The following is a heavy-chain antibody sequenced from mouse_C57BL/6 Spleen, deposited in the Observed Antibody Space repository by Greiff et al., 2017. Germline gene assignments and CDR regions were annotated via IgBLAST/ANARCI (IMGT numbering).Heavy chain of an antibody. CDR2: IHPNSGST. V-gene: IGHV1-64*01. CDR3: ARDYGRRGYAMDY. Sequence: QVQLQQPGAELVKPGASVKLSCKASGYTFTSYWMHWVKQRPGQGLEWIGMIHPNSGSTNYNEKFKSKATLTVDKSSSTAYMQLSSLTSEDSAVYYCARDYGRRGYAMDYWGQGTSVTVSS. CDR1: GYTFTSYW. J-gene: IGHJ4*01. D-gene: IGHD1-1*01.